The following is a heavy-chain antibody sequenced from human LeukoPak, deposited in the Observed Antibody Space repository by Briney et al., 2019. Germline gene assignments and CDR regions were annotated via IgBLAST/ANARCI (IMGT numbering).Heavy chain of an antibody. CDR2: ISAYNGNT. Sequence: ASVKVSCKASGYTFTSYGISWVRQAPGQGLEWMGWISAYNGNTNYAQKFQGRVTMTRDTSISTAYMEVSRLRSDDTAVYYCARPRAFSYGQMYYFDYWGQGALVTVSS. V-gene: IGHV1-18*01. J-gene: IGHJ4*02. CDR1: GYTFTSYG. CDR3: ARPRAFSYGQMYYFDY. D-gene: IGHD5-18*01.